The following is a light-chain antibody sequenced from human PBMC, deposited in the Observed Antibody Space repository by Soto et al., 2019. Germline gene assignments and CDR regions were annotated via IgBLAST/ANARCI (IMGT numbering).Light chain of an antibody. CDR3: RQSYSTPPT. J-gene: IGKJ5*01. CDR2: DAS. Sequence: DMQVTQARSSLSAWVGARDTISCRASQSISGYLNWYLQKQRNAPKRLNYDASSLQSGVPSRFSGSGSGTDFTLTISSLQPEDFATYDCRQSYSTPPTYGQWTRLAI. CDR1: QSISGY. V-gene: IGKV1-39*01.